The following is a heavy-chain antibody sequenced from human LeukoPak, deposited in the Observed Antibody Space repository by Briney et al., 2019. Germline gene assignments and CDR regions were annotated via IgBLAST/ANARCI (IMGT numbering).Heavy chain of an antibody. J-gene: IGHJ4*02. CDR3: ARGRRSDLVAKAPTTVTTFDY. D-gene: IGHD4-17*01. CDR2: INHSGST. CDR1: GGSFSGYY. V-gene: IGHV4-34*01. Sequence: PSETLSLTCAVYGGSFSGYYWSWIRQPPGKGLEWIWEINHSGSTNYNPSLKSRVTISVDTSKNQFSLKLSSVTAADTAVYYCARGRRSDLVAKAPTTVTTFDYWGQGTLVTVSS.